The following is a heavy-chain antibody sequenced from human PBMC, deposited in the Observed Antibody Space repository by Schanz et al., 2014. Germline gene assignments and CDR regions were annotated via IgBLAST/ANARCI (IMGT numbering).Heavy chain of an antibody. CDR1: GFTVTSYY. CDR3: ASLIGTTSAHFYGMDV. CDR2: IYRGDNT. V-gene: IGHV3-53*01. J-gene: IGHJ6*02. Sequence: EMQLVESGGGLIQPGGSLRLSCAASGFTVTSYYMSWVRQAPGKGLEWVSVIYRGDNTYYADSVKGRFTISRDNSKNTVYLQMNSRRAEDTAVYFCASLIGTTSAHFYGMDVWGQGTTVTVSS. D-gene: IGHD1-7*01.